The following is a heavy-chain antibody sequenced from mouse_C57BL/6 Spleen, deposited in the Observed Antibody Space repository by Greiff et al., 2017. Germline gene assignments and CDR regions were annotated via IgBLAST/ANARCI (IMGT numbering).Heavy chain of an antibody. CDR1: GFTFSSYG. Sequence: DVQLVEYGGDLVKPGGSLKLSCAASGFTFSSYGMSWVRQTPDKRLEWVATISSGGSYTYYPDSVKGRFTISRDNAKNTLYLQMSSLKSEDTAMYYCARQAGSFDYWGQGTTLTVSS. J-gene: IGHJ2*01. CDR3: ARQAGSFDY. D-gene: IGHD4-1*01. CDR2: ISSGGSYT. V-gene: IGHV5-6*01.